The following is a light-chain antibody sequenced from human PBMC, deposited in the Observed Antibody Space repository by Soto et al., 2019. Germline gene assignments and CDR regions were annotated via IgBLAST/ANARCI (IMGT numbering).Light chain of an antibody. CDR2: SNN. CDR1: SSNIGSNT. V-gene: IGLV1-44*01. J-gene: IGLJ3*02. CDR3: AAWDDSLWV. Sequence: QPVLTQPPSASGTPGQRVTISCSGSSSNIGSNTVNWYQQLPGTAPKLLIYSNNQRPSGVPDRFSGSKSGTSASLAISGLQSGDEADYYCAAWDDSLWVFGGGTQLTVL.